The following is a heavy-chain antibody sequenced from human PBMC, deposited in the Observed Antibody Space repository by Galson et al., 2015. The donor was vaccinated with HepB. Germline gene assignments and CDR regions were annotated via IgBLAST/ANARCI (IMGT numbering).Heavy chain of an antibody. D-gene: IGHD3-9*01. Sequence: SLRLSCAASGFTFSSYSMNWVRQAPGKGLEWVSSISSSSSYIYYADSVKGRFTISRDNAKNSLYLQMNSLRDEDTAVYYCARDTDPVVLYFDWSSGAFDIWGQGTMVTVSS. J-gene: IGHJ3*02. CDR2: ISSSSSYI. CDR3: ARDTDPVVLYFDWSSGAFDI. V-gene: IGHV3-21*01. CDR1: GFTFSSYS.